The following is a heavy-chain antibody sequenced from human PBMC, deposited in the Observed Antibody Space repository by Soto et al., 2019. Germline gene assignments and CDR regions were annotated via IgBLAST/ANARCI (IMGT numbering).Heavy chain of an antibody. CDR1: GYTFTSYG. Sequence: GASVKVSCKASGYTFTSYGISWVRQAPGQGLEWMGWISAYNGNTNYAQKLQGRVTMTTDTSTSTAYMELRSLRSDDTAVYYCARDVFGALNYYYSGKDVWGQGTTVTVSS. V-gene: IGHV1-18*01. CDR3: ARDVFGALNYYYSGKDV. D-gene: IGHD3-3*01. CDR2: ISAYNGNT. J-gene: IGHJ6*02.